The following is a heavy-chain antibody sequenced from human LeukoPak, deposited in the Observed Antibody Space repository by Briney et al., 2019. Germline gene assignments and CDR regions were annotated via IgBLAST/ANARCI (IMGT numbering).Heavy chain of an antibody. D-gene: IGHD3-3*01. Sequence: PGGSLRLSCAASGFTFSSSAMSWVRQAPGKGLEWVSAISNNGGYTYYADSVQGRFTISRDNSKNTLYLQMNSLRAEDTAVYYCAKGQRITIFGVVIKYYFDYWGQGTLVTVSS. CDR2: ISNNGGYT. CDR1: GFTFSSSA. CDR3: AKGQRITIFGVVIKYYFDY. J-gene: IGHJ4*02. V-gene: IGHV3-23*01.